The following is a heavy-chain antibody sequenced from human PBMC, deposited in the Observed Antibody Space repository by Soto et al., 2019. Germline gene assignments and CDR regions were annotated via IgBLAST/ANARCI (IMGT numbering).Heavy chain of an antibody. J-gene: IGHJ3*02. CDR1: GYTFTSYG. CDR3: ARFWAIYDSSGVVAFVI. D-gene: IGHD3-22*01. Sequence: QVQLVQSGAEVKKPGASVKVSCKASGYTFTSYGISWVRQAPGQGLEWMGWISAYNGNTNYAQKLQGRVTMTTDTSTSTAYMELRSLRSDDTPVYYCARFWAIYDSSGVVAFVIWGQGTMVTVSS. V-gene: IGHV1-18*04. CDR2: ISAYNGNT.